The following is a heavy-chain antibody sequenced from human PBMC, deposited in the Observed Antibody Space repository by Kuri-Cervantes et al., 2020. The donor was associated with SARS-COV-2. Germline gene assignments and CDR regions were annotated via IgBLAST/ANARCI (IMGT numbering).Heavy chain of an antibody. CDR2: IYYSGST. CDR1: GDSISSYY. Sequence: GSLRLSCTVSGDSISSYYWTWIRQPPGKGLEWIGYIYYSGSTYYNPSLKSRVTISVDTSKNQFSPKLSSVTAADTAVYYCARGGNKYGANAFDIWGQGTMVTVSS. V-gene: IGHV4-59*01. CDR3: ARGGNKYGANAFDI. J-gene: IGHJ3*02. D-gene: IGHD4-23*01.